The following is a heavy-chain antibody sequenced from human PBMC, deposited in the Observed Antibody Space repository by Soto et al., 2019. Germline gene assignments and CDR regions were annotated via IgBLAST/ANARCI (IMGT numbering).Heavy chain of an antibody. CDR1: GFTFNAYS. Sequence: DVQLLESGGSLVQPGGSLRLSCAASGFTFNAYSLSWVRQAPGKGLEWVSAISTTGGSTYYTDSVKGRFAISRDNSHNTLYLQMNSLRADDTAVYYCARPDGATYNFRYWGQGTLVTVSS. D-gene: IGHD1-1*01. CDR2: ISTTGGST. V-gene: IGHV3-23*01. J-gene: IGHJ4*02. CDR3: ARPDGATYNFRY.